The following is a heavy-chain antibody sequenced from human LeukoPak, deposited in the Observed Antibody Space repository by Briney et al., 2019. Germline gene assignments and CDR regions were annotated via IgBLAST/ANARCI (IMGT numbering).Heavy chain of an antibody. CDR1: GYTFTGYE. D-gene: IGHD2-15*01. V-gene: IGHV1-2*03. CDR3: ATDSLVYCSGRSCYWSRCFYP. CDR2: INPKSGGT. Sequence: LGGSVRVSCRASGYTFTGYEMHWVGQAPGQGLEGMGWINPKSGGTYYPQKFHGRVTMPSDTSITTAYMELSRLTSYDTAVYYCATDSLVYCSGRSCYWSRCFYPWGQGTLVTVSS. J-gene: IGHJ5*02.